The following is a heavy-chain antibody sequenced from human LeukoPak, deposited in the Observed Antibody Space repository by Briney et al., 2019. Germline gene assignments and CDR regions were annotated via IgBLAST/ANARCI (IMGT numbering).Heavy chain of an antibody. CDR2: IHSSGST. J-gene: IGHJ4*02. Sequence: SETLSLTCSVSGDSISYFYWSWIRQAAGKGLEWIGRIHSSGSTDYNASLKSRVTMSVDTSKNQFSLKLTSVTAADTAVYYCARAIEVGAMTPFDYWGQGTLVTVSS. CDR1: GDSISYFY. D-gene: IGHD1-26*01. V-gene: IGHV4-4*07. CDR3: ARAIEVGAMTPFDY.